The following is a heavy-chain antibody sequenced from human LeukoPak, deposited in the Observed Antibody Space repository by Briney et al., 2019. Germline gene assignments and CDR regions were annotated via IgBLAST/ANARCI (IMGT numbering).Heavy chain of an antibody. CDR2: ISYDGSNK. D-gene: IGHD1-7*01. Sequence: GGSLRLSCAASGFTFSSYAMHWVRQAPGKGLEWVAVISYDGSNKYYADSVKGRFTISRDNSKNTLYLQMNSLRAEDTAVYYCARSVTGTFYYYYYYMDVWGKGTTVTVSS. CDR3: ARSVTGTFYYYYYYMDV. J-gene: IGHJ6*03. V-gene: IGHV3-30-3*01. CDR1: GFTFSSYA.